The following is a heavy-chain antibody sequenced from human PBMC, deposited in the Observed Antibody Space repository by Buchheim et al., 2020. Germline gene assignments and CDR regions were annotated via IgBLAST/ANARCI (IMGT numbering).Heavy chain of an antibody. D-gene: IGHD1-26*01. CDR2: IRYDSVNI. CDR1: GFSFNSYS. CDR3: AKGDWDY. J-gene: IGHJ4*02. Sequence: EVQLVESGGGLVQPGGSLRLSCAASGFSFNSYSMNWVRQAPRKGLEWVSYIRYDSVNIHYADSVKGRFTISRANAKNSLYLQMTSLRAEDTAVYYCAKGDWDYWGQGTL. V-gene: IGHV3-48*01.